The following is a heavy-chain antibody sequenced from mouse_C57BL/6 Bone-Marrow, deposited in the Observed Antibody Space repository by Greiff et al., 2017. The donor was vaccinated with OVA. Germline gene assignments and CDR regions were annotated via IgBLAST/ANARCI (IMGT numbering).Heavy chain of an antibody. CDR3: ARVEVTGFDY. J-gene: IGHJ2*01. V-gene: IGHV5-16*01. Sequence: EVMLVESEGGLVQPGSSMKLSCTASGFTFSDYYMAWVRQVPEKGLEWVANINYDGSSTYYLDSLKSRFIISRDNAKNILYLQMSSLKSEDTATYYCARVEVTGFDYWGQGATLTVSS. D-gene: IGHD2-2*01. CDR2: INYDGSST. CDR1: GFTFSDYY.